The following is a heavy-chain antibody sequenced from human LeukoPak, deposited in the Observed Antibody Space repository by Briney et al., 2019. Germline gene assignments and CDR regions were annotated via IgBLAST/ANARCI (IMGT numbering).Heavy chain of an antibody. D-gene: IGHD3-22*01. V-gene: IGHV3-66*01. CDR3: ASSLVVGFIDY. CDR2: IYSGGST. J-gene: IGHJ4*02. Sequence: GGSLRLSCAASGFTFSTYWMHWVRQAPGKGLEWVSVIYSGGSTYYADSVKGRFTISRDNSKNTLYLQMNSLRAEDTAVYYCASSLVVGFIDYWGQGTLVTVSS. CDR1: GFTFSTYW.